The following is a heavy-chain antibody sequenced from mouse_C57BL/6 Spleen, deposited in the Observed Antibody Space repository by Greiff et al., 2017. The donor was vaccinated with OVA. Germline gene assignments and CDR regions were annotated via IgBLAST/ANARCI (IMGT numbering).Heavy chain of an antibody. D-gene: IGHD1-1*01. V-gene: IGHV1-80*01. J-gene: IGHJ3*01. CDR2: ISPGDGDT. CDR3: ASSIYYYGSSYEGFAY. Sequence: KPGQGLEWIGQISPGDGDTYYNGKFKGKATLTVDKSSSTANMQLSSLTSEDSAVYFCASSIYYYGSSYEGFAYWGQGTLVTVSA.